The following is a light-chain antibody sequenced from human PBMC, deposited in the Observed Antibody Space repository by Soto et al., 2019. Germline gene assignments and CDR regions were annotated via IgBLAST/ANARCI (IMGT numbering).Light chain of an antibody. CDR2: DAS. J-gene: IGKJ5*01. V-gene: IGKV3-11*01. CDR3: QQYESLPLT. Sequence: EIVLTQSPATLSLSPGERATLSCRASQSVSNFLAWYQQKPGQAPRVIIYDASTRATGIPARFSGSGSGTDFTLTISSLEPEDFATYYCQQYESLPLTFGQGTRLEIK. CDR1: QSVSNF.